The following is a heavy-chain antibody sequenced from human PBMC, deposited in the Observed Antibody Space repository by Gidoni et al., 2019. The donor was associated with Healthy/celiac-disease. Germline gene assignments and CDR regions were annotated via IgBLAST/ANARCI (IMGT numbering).Heavy chain of an antibody. Sequence: QVQLVESGEGVVQPGRSLRLSCEASGFTFSSSGMHWVRQAPGKGLEWVAVIWYDGSNKYYADSVKGRFTISRDNSKNTLYLQMNSLRAEDTAVYYCARDLSGYSYDGDPTLGYWGQGTLVTVSS. CDR2: IWYDGSNK. V-gene: IGHV3-33*01. CDR1: GFTFSSSG. D-gene: IGHD5-18*01. J-gene: IGHJ4*02. CDR3: ARDLSGYSYDGDPTLGY.